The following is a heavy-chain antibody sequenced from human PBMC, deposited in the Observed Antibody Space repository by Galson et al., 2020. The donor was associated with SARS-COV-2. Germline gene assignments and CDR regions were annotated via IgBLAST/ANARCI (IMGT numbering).Heavy chain of an antibody. CDR3: ARGFNGLSGTRVDP. CDR1: SASIITYY. Sequence: SETLSLTCSVSSASIITYYWGWIRQPPGKGLEYIGYISYSGSSNYNPSLKSRVTISVDTSKNAFSLNLSSLTAADTAIYYCARGFNGLSGTRVDPWGQGILVTVSS. D-gene: IGHD1-1*01. V-gene: IGHV4-59*01. CDR2: ISYSGSS. J-gene: IGHJ5*02.